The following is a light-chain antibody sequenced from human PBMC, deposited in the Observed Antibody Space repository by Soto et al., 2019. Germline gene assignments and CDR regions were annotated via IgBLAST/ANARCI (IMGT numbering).Light chain of an antibody. Sequence: DIQMTQSPSSLSASVGDRVTITCQASQGISNYLNWYQQKPGKAPKLLIYDASNLETGVPSRFSGSGSGTYFTFTIDSLQPEDIATYYCHQYDNLPFTFGPGTKVDIK. V-gene: IGKV1-33*01. J-gene: IGKJ3*01. CDR1: QGISNY. CDR2: DAS. CDR3: HQYDNLPFT.